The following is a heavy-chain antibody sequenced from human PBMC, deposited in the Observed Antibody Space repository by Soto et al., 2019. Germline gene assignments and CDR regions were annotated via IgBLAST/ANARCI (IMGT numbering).Heavy chain of an antibody. CDR1: GGTFSNYV. D-gene: IGHD1-26*01. V-gene: IGHV1-69*01. Sequence: QVQLVQSGTEVKKPGSSAKVSCKASGGTFSNYVISWVRQAPVQGLEWMGGIIALFGTTDYAKKFKGRIAITAGESTTTVYMDLSSMCFEDTDGYFCEIDVGSCELSAVWGQGTNVIVSS. J-gene: IGHJ6*02. CDR2: IIALFGTT. CDR3: EIDVGSCELSAV.